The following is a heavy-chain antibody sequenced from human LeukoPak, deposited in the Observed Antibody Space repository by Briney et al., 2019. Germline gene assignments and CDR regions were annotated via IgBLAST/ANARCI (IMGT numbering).Heavy chain of an antibody. CDR2: IRDDEGNK. Sequence: GGSLRLSCAASGFTFSSYGMHWVRQAPGKGLEWVAFIRDDEGNKYYADSVKGRFTISRDNSKNTLYLQMNSLRAEDTAVYYCAKGMYYYDSSGLDDPWGQGTLVTVSS. CDR3: AKGMYYYDSSGLDDP. J-gene: IGHJ5*02. V-gene: IGHV3-30*02. CDR1: GFTFSSYG. D-gene: IGHD3-22*01.